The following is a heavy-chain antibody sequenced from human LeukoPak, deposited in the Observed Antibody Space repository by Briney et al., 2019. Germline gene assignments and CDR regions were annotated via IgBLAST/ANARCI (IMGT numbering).Heavy chain of an antibody. D-gene: IGHD3-9*01. CDR3: ARDPRRYFDWPYFDY. Sequence: GGSLRLSCAASGFTVSSNYMSWVRQAPGKGLEWASVIYSGGSTYYADSVKGRFTISRDNSKNTLYLQMNSLRAEDTAVYYCARDPRRYFDWPYFDYWGQGTLVTVSS. J-gene: IGHJ4*02. CDR2: IYSGGST. CDR1: GFTVSSNY. V-gene: IGHV3-66*01.